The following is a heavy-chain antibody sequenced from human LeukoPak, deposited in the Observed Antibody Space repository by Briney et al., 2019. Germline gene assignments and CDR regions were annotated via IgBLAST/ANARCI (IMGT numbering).Heavy chain of an antibody. D-gene: IGHD3-22*01. CDR3: ARLGVYYDSSGKYRTQGDFDY. V-gene: IGHV5-51*01. CDR1: GYCITSYC. J-gene: IGHJ4*02. Sequence: ETLRISCNGSGYCITSYCIGMGRQMPGKIIEWMGIINPGDCDTRYSPYFQGRVTITSDESVSTAYLPWRSLNASDTAMYYCARLGVYYDSSGKYRTQGDFDYWGQGTLVSVSS. CDR2: INPGDCDT.